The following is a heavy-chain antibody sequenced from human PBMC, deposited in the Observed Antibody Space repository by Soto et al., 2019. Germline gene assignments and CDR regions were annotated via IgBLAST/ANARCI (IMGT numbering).Heavy chain of an antibody. V-gene: IGHV5-10-1*01. Sequence: GESLKISRKGSGYSFTSYWISWVRQMPGKGLEWMGRIDPSDSYTNYSPSFQGHVTISADKSISTAYLQWSSLKASDTAMYYCARRSLDGSGTAASFYYYYYGMDVWGQGTTVTVSS. CDR3: ARRSLDGSGTAASFYYYYYGMDV. CDR1: GYSFTSYW. J-gene: IGHJ6*02. D-gene: IGHD3-10*01. CDR2: IDPSDSYT.